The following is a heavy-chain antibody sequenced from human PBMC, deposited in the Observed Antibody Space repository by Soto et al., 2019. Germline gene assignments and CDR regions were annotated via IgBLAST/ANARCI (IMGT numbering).Heavy chain of an antibody. CDR1: GFTFSDYW. Sequence: EVQLVESGGGLVQPGGSLRLSCEASGFTFSDYWIHWVRQGPEKGLVLVSRIKGDTITTNYADSVKGRFTISRENAKNTVYLQVNSLRVEDTAVYYCARGSRGYYYMDVWGRGTTVTVSS. D-gene: IGHD3-10*01. V-gene: IGHV3-74*01. CDR3: ARGSRGYYYMDV. J-gene: IGHJ6*03. CDR2: IKGDTITT.